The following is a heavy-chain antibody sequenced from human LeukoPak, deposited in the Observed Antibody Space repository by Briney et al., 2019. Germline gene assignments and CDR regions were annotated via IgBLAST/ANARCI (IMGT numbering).Heavy chain of an antibody. CDR2: INHSGST. J-gene: IGHJ4*02. Sequence: SETLSLTCAVYGGSFSGYYWSWIRQPPGKGLEWIGEINHSGSTNYNPSLKSRVTISVDTSKNQFSLKLSSVTAADTAVYYCARAHYYGSGSYFVYWGQGTLVTVSS. CDR3: ARAHYYGSGSYFVY. D-gene: IGHD3-10*01. V-gene: IGHV4-34*01. CDR1: GGSFSGYY.